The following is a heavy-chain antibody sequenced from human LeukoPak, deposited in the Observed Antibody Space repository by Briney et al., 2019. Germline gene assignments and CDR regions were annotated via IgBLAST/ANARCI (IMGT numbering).Heavy chain of an antibody. V-gene: IGHV3-49*04. CDR3: TARGYSYGWDYYFDY. J-gene: IGHJ4*02. D-gene: IGHD5-18*01. CDR1: AFSLNAYN. Sequence: GGSLRLSCAASAFSLNAYNMNWVRQAPGKGLEWVGFIRSKAYGGTTEYAASVKGRFTISRDDSKSIAYLQMNSLKTEDTAVYYCTARGYSYGWDYYFDYWGQGTLVTVSS. CDR2: IRSKAYGGTT.